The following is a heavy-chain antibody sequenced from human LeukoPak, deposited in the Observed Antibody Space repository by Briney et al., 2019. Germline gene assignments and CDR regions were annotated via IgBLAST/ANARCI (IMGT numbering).Heavy chain of an antibody. CDR3: AREKDIVVVQLFDP. J-gene: IGHJ5*02. Sequence: SETLSLTCTVSGGSISSYYWSWIRQPPGKGLEWIGYTHYSGTTNYNPSLQSRVTISGDTSKNHFSLKLSSVTAADTAVYYCAREKDIVVVQLFDPWGQGTLVTVSS. CDR1: GGSISSYY. CDR2: THYSGTT. V-gene: IGHV4-59*01. D-gene: IGHD2-15*01.